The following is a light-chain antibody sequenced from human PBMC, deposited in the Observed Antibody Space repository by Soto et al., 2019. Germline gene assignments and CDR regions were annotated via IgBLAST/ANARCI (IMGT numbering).Light chain of an antibody. CDR1: SGPVSTSYY. J-gene: IGLJ3*02. V-gene: IGLV8-61*01. Sequence: QTVVTQEPSFSVSPGGTVTLTCGLSSGPVSTSYYPSWYQQTPGQAPRPLIYGTNTRSSGVPDRFSGSILGNKAALTITGAHAADESDYHCVLYLGSGILAFGGGTKRTVL. CDR3: VLYLGSGILA. CDR2: GTN.